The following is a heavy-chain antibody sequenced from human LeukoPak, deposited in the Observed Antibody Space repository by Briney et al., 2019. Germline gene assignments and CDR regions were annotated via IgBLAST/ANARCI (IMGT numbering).Heavy chain of an antibody. CDR3: AREDGYYFDY. Sequence: GRSLRLSCAASGSTFSSYAMHWVRQAPGKGLEWVAVISYDGSIKYYADSVKGRSTISRDSSKNTLYLQMSSVGAEDTAVYYCAREDGYYFDYWGQGTLVTVSS. V-gene: IGHV3-30*04. CDR1: GSTFSSYA. D-gene: IGHD3-10*01. CDR2: ISYDGSIK. J-gene: IGHJ4*02.